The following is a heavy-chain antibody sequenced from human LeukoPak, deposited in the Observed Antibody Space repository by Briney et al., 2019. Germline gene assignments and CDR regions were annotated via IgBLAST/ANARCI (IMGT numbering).Heavy chain of an antibody. V-gene: IGHV3-21*01. Sequence: GGSLRLSCAASGFTFSSYSMNWVRQAPGKGLEWGSSISSSSSYIYYADSVKGRFTISRDNAKNSLYLQMNSLRAEDTAVYYCARDHPGYSYGRDYWGQGTLVTVSS. D-gene: IGHD5-18*01. CDR2: ISSSSSYI. J-gene: IGHJ4*02. CDR3: ARDHPGYSYGRDY. CDR1: GFTFSSYS.